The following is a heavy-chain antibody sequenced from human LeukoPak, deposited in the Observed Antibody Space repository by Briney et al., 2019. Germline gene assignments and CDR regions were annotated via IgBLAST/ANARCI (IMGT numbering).Heavy chain of an antibody. J-gene: IGHJ4*02. CDR1: VFTVSTNY. CDR2: VYSGGST. Sequence: GGSLRLSCAPFVFTVSTNYMSWARQAPGKGLEWVSVVYSGGSTHYADSVKGRFTISRDNSKNTLYLQMNRLRGEDTAVYYCAGGYLRVPFDSWGQGTLVIVSS. CDR3: AGGYLRVPFDS. V-gene: IGHV3-53*01. D-gene: IGHD1-26*01.